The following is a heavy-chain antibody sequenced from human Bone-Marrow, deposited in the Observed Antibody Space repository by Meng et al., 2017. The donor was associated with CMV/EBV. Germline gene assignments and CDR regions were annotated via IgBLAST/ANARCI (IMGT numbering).Heavy chain of an antibody. CDR1: GFTFSSYA. CDR2: ISYDGSNK. CDR3: AKDRYRSQLPPYYGMDV. D-gene: IGHD2-2*01. Sequence: GESLKISCAASGFTFSSYAMHWVRQAPGKGLEWVAVISYDGSNKYYADSVKGRFTISRDNSKNTLYLQMNSLRAEDTAVYYCAKDRYRSQLPPYYGMDVWGQGTTVTVSS. V-gene: IGHV3-30-3*01. J-gene: IGHJ6*02.